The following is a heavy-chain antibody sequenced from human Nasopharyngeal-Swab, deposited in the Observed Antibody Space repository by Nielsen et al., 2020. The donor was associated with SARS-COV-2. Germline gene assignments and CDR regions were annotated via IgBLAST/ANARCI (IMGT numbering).Heavy chain of an antibody. D-gene: IGHD3-10*01. V-gene: IGHV1-69*04. CDR1: GGTFSSYA. Sequence: KISCKASGGTFSSYAISWVRQAPGQGLEWMGRIIPILGIANYAQKFQGRVTITADKSTSTAYMELSSLRSEDTAVYYCARDPRYGSADMYSPDYWGQGTLVTVSS. CDR2: IIPILGIA. CDR3: ARDPRYGSADMYSPDY. J-gene: IGHJ4*02.